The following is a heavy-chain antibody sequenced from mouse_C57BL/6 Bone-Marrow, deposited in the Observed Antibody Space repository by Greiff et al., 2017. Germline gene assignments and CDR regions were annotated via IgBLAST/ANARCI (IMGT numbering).Heavy chain of an antibody. CDR3: AREGRGPWYFDV. V-gene: IGHV1-64*01. Sequence: VQLQQPGAELVKPGASVKLSCKASGYTFTSYWMHWVKQRPGQGLEWIGMIHPNSGSTNYNEKFKSKATLTVDKSSSTAYMQLSSLTSEDSAVYYGAREGRGPWYFDVWGTGTTVTVSS. CDR2: IHPNSGST. J-gene: IGHJ1*03. CDR1: GYTFTSYW. D-gene: IGHD3-3*01.